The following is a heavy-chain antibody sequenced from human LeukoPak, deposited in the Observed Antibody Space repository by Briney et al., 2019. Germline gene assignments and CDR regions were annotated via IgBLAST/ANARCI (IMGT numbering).Heavy chain of an antibody. CDR2: ISSSSSYI. Sequence: GGSLRLSCAASGFTFSSYSMNWVRQAPGKGLEWVSSISSSSSYIYYADSVKGRFTISRDNAKNSLYLQMNSLRAEDTAVYYCAKKIQARRSEAYYYYGMDVWGQGTTVTVSS. CDR3: AKKIQARRSEAYYYYGMDV. CDR1: GFTFSSYS. V-gene: IGHV3-21*04. J-gene: IGHJ6*02. D-gene: IGHD1-14*01.